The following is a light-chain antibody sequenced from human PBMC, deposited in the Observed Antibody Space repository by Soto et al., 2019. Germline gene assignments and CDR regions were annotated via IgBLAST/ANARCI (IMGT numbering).Light chain of an antibody. CDR1: SSDVGGYNY. CDR2: DVS. J-gene: IGLJ1*01. CDR3: SSYTSSSTYV. V-gene: IGLV2-14*01. Sequence: QSALTQPASVSGSPGQSITISCTGTSSDVGGYNYVSWYQQHPGKAPKLMIYDVSNRPSGVSNRFSGSKSGNTASLTISGLQPEDEADHYCSSYTSSSTYVFGTGTKVTVL.